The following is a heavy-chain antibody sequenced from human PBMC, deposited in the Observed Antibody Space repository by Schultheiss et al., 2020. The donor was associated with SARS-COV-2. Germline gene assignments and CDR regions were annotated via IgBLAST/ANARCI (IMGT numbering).Heavy chain of an antibody. CDR1: GFTVSSNY. J-gene: IGHJ6*02. CDR3: AKDRLSLPPPYYYYYGMDV. Sequence: GGSLRLSCAASGFTVSSNYMSWVRQAPGKGLEWVSVIYSGGSTYYADSVKGRFTISRDNSKNTLYLQMNSLRAEDTAVYYCAKDRLSLPPPYYYYYGMDVWGQGTTVTVSS. CDR2: IYSGGST. V-gene: IGHV3-53*05. D-gene: IGHD6-19*01.